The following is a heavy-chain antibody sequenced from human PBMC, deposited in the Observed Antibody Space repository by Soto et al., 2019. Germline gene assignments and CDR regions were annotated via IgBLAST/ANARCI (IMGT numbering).Heavy chain of an antibody. J-gene: IGHJ6*02. D-gene: IGHD3-10*01. CDR1: GGSISSGGYY. CDR2: IYYSGST. Sequence: PSETLSLTCTVSGGSISSGGYYWSWIRQHPGKGLEWIGYIYYSGSTYYNPSLKSRVTISVDTSKNRFSLKLSSVTAADTAVYYCARGFNALLLGDYGMDVWGQGTTVTVAS. CDR3: ARGFNALLLGDYGMDV. V-gene: IGHV4-31*03.